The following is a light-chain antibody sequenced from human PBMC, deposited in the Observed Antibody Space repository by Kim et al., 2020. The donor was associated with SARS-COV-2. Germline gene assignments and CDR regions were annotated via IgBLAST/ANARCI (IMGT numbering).Light chain of an antibody. CDR3: QTWGTGIRV. Sequence: ASVKRNCTLSSGHSSCAIAWHQQQPEKGPRYLMKLNSDGSHSKGDGIPDRFSGSSSGAERYLTIASLQSEDEADYYCQTWGTGIRVFGGGTQLTVL. V-gene: IGLV4-69*01. J-gene: IGLJ3*02. CDR2: LNSDGSH. CDR1: SGHSSCA.